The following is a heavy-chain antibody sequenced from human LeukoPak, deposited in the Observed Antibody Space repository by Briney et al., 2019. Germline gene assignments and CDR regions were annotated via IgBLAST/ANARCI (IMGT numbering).Heavy chain of an antibody. CDR2: IYYSGST. CDR3: ARVRGSYFAFDI. J-gene: IGHJ3*02. Sequence: ASETLSLTCTVSGGSISSSSYYWGWIRQPPGKGLEWIGSIYYSGSTYYNPSLKSRVTISVDTSKNQFSLKLSSVTAADTAVYYCARVRGSYFAFDIWGQGTMVTVSS. V-gene: IGHV4-39*07. CDR1: GGSISSSSYY. D-gene: IGHD1-26*01.